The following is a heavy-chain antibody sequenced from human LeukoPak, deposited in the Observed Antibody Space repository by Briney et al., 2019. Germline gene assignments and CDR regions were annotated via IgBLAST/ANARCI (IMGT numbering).Heavy chain of an antibody. D-gene: IGHD6-19*01. CDR3: ARSPGGWFHDH. CDR1: GFTFSRG. J-gene: IGHJ4*02. V-gene: IGHV3-23*01. Sequence: GGSLRLSCAASGFTFSRGMSWVRQAPGKGLEWVSSLSTETDNTYYAVSVRGRFTISRDISKNTLYLQMNSLRGEDTAVYYCARSPGGWFHDHWGQGALVAVSS. CDR2: LSTETDNT.